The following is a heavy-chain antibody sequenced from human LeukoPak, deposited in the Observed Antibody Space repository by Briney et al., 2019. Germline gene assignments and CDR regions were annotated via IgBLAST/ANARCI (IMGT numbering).Heavy chain of an antibody. Sequence: DPSETLSLTCTVSGGSISSSSYYWGWIRQPPGKGLEWIGIIYYSGSTYYNPSLKSRVTISVDTSKNQFSLKLSSVTAADTAVYYCARHAPYYDFWSAHVTGWFDPWGQGTLVTVSS. CDR2: IYYSGST. CDR1: GGSISSSSYY. D-gene: IGHD3-3*01. V-gene: IGHV4-39*01. CDR3: ARHAPYYDFWSAHVTGWFDP. J-gene: IGHJ5*02.